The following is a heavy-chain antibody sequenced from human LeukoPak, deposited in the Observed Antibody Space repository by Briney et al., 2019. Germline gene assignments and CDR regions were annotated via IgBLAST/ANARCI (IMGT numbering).Heavy chain of an antibody. CDR2: MNPNSGNT. V-gene: IGHV1-8*01. D-gene: IGHD7-27*01. CDR3: ARELSGEFDAFDI. Sequence: ASVKVSCKASGYTFTSYDINWVRQATGQGLEWMGWMNPNSGNTGYAQKFQGRVTMTRNTSISTAYMEPSSLRSEDTAVYYCARELSGEFDAFDIWGQGTMVTVSS. J-gene: IGHJ3*02. CDR1: GYTFTSYD.